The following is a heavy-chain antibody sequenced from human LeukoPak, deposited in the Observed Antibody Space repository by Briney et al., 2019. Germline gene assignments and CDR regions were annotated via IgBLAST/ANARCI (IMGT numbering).Heavy chain of an antibody. CDR3: SGWQFDY. CDR1: GFTFSSYA. Sequence: PGGSLRLSCAASGFTFSSYAMHWVRPAPGKGLEWVAVISYDGSNKYYADSVKGRFTISRDNSKNTLYLQMNSLRAEDTAVYYRSGWQFDYWGQGTLVTVSS. CDR2: ISYDGSNK. D-gene: IGHD6-19*01. J-gene: IGHJ4*02. V-gene: IGHV3-30*04.